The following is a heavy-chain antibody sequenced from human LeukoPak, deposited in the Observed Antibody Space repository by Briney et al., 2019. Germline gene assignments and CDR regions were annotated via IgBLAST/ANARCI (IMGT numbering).Heavy chain of an antibody. Sequence: ASVKVSCKASGYTFTGHYMHWVRQAPGQGLEWMGWIYPKSGGTNYAQKFRSRVTMTRDTSITTAFMELNILKSDDTAVYYCVRDGYSGGAFDIWGQGTMVTVSS. CDR2: IYPKSGGT. CDR1: GYTFTGHY. J-gene: IGHJ3*02. CDR3: VRDGYSGGAFDI. V-gene: IGHV1-2*02. D-gene: IGHD5-12*01.